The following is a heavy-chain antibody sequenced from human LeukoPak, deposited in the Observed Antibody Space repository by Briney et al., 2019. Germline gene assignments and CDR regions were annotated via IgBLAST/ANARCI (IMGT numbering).Heavy chain of an antibody. CDR1: GGTFSNYA. J-gene: IGHJ3*01. V-gene: IGHV1-69*05. D-gene: IGHD4-17*01. CDR3: ARTPTTMTTDAFDV. Sequence: ASVKVSCKASGGTFSNYATSWVRQAPGQGLEWMGRIIPIFGTTNYAQKFQGRVTIITDGSTSTAYVELSSLRSEDTAVYYCARTPTTMTTDAFDVWSHETMVTVSS. CDR2: IIPIFGTT.